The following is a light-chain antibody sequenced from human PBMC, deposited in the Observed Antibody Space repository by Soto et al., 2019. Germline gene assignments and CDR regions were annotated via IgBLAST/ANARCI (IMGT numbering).Light chain of an antibody. V-gene: IGKV3-11*01. Sequence: EIVLTQSPATLSLSPGERATLSCRASQSVSSYLAWYQQKPGQAPRLLIYDASNRATGIPARFSGSGSGTDFTLTIRSLEPEDFAGYYCQQRSNWPLTFGGETKVEIK. CDR3: QQRSNWPLT. CDR1: QSVSSY. J-gene: IGKJ4*01. CDR2: DAS.